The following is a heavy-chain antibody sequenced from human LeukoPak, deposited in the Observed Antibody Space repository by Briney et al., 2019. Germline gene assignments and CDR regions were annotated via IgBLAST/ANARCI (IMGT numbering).Heavy chain of an antibody. CDR3: ARDQEGFDY. CDR1: GYTFTNNY. J-gene: IGHJ4*02. CDR2: IYPRDGST. Sequence: GASVKVSCMASGYTFTNNYLHWVRQAPGQGLEWMGMIYPRDGSTSYAQNFQGRVTVTRDTSTTTVHMELRGLRSEDTAVYYCARDQEGFDYWGQGTVVTVSS. V-gene: IGHV1-46*01.